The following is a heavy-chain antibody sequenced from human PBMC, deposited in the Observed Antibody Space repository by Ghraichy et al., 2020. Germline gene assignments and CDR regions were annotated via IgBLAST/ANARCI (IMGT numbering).Heavy chain of an antibody. D-gene: IGHD4-17*01. CDR3: AREGSGYGERKEVKYFQH. CDR2: INHSGST. J-gene: IGHJ1*01. CDR1: GGSFSGYY. Sequence: SETLSLTCAVYGGSFSGYYWSWIRQPPGKGLEWIGEINHSGSTNYNPSLKSRVTISVDTSKNQFSLKLSSVTAADTAVYYCAREGSGYGERKEVKYFQHWGQGTLVTVSS. V-gene: IGHV4-34*01.